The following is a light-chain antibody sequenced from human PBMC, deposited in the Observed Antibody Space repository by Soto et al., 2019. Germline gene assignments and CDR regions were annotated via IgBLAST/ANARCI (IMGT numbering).Light chain of an antibody. Sequence: QSALTQPASVSGSPGQSITISCTGTRSDIGSYKYVSWYQQHPGKAPKLMIYDVSNRPSGVSNRFSSSKSGNTASLTISGLQAEDEADYYCSSYTSSTTWVFGGGTKLTVL. CDR2: DVS. CDR1: RSDIGSYKY. CDR3: SSYTSSTTWV. J-gene: IGLJ3*02. V-gene: IGLV2-14*03.